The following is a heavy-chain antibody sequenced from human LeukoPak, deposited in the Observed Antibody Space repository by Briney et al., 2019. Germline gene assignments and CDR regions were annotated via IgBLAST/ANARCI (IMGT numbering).Heavy chain of an antibody. J-gene: IGHJ6*03. CDR3: ARDLSSSWYPPYYYYYYMDV. CDR1: GFTFSSYA. D-gene: IGHD6-13*01. V-gene: IGHV3-20*04. CDR2: INWNGGST. Sequence: PGGSLRLSCAASGFTFSSYAMSWVRQAPGKGLEWVSGINWNGGSTGYADSVKGRFTISRDNAKNSLYLQMNSLRAEDTALYYCARDLSSSWYPPYYYYYYMDVWGKGTTVTVSS.